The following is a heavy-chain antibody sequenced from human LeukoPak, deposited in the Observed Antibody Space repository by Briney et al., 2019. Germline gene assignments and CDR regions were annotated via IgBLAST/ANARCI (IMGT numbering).Heavy chain of an antibody. V-gene: IGHV1-69*13. CDR3: ARGAYYDFWSGYSPYWYFDL. Sequence: GASVKVSCKASGGTFSSYAISWVRQAPGQGLEWMGGIIPIFGTPNYAQKFQGRVTITAAESTSTAYMELRSLRSEDTAVYYCARGAYYDFWSGYSPYWYFDLWGRGTLVTVSS. CDR1: GGTFSSYA. D-gene: IGHD3-3*01. CDR2: IIPIFGTP. J-gene: IGHJ2*01.